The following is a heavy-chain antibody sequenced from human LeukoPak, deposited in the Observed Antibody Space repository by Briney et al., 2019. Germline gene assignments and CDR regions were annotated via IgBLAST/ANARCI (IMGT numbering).Heavy chain of an antibody. J-gene: IGHJ4*02. CDR3: ARELDDSSGYPSSFDY. V-gene: IGHV3-30-3*01. Sequence: GGSLRLSCAASGFTFSSYAMHWVRQAPGKGLEWVAVISYDGSNKYYADSVKGRFTISRDNPKNTLYLQMNSLRAEDTAVYYCARELDDSSGYPSSFDYWGQGTLVTVSS. CDR1: GFTFSSYA. D-gene: IGHD3-22*01. CDR2: ISYDGSNK.